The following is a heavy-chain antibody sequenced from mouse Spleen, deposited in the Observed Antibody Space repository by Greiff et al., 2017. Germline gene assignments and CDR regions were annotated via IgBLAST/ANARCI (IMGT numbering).Heavy chain of an antibody. V-gene: IGHV5-4*02. Sequence: EVMLVESGGGLVKPGGSLKLSCAASGFTFSDYYMYWVRQTPEKRLEWVATISDGGSYNYNPDSVTGRFTISRDNAKNNLYLQMSSLKSEDTAMYYCARGGNSFAYWGQGTLVTVSA. CDR3: ARGGNSFAY. CDR1: GFTFSDYY. CDR2: ISDGGSYN. D-gene: IGHD2-1*01. J-gene: IGHJ3*01.